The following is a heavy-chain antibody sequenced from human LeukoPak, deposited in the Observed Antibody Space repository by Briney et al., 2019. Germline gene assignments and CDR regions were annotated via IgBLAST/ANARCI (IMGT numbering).Heavy chain of an antibody. V-gene: IGHV3-53*01. J-gene: IGHJ4*02. D-gene: IGHD2-15*01. CDR2: IYSGGST. CDR1: GFTVSSNY. CDR3: ARQLGYCSDGSCYFDY. Sequence: GGSLRLSCAASGFTVSSNYMSWVRQAPGKGLEWVSVIYSGGSTYYADSVKGRFTISRDNSKNTLYLQMNSLGAEDTAVYHCARQLGYCSDGSCYFDYWGQGTLVTVSS.